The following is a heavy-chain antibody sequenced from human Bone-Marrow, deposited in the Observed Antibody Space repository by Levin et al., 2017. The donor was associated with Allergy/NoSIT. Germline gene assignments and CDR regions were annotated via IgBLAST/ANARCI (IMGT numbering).Heavy chain of an antibody. CDR2: VYSSGNT. J-gene: IGHJ4*02. Sequence: SQTLSLTCSVSGGSISSTSYYWNWIRQPAGKGLEWIGRVYSSGNTHYSPSLESRVTISIDTSKNQFSLRLTSLTAADTAVYYCGRRGYDSLDYWGQGTLVTV. D-gene: IGHD5-12*01. CDR3: GRRGYDSLDY. CDR1: GGSISSTSYY. V-gene: IGHV4-61*02.